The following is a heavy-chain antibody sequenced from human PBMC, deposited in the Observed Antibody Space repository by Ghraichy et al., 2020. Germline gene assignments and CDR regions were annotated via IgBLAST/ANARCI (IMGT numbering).Heavy chain of an antibody. CDR2: ISSSSSYI. D-gene: IGHD2-21*02. Sequence: GGSLRLSCAASGFTFSSYSMNWVRQAPGKGLEWVSSISSSSSYIYYADSVKGRFTISRDNAKNSLYLQMNSLRAEDTAVYYCARDLAYCGGDCYSGEDGSYNWFDPWGQGTLVTVSS. CDR1: GFTFSSYS. J-gene: IGHJ5*02. CDR3: ARDLAYCGGDCYSGEDGSYNWFDP. V-gene: IGHV3-21*01.